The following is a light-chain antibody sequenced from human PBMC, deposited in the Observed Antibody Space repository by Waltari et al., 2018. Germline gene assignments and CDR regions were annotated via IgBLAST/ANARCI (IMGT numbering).Light chain of an antibody. Sequence: IMLTQSPDTLSLSPGERATLSCRASQSIGTFLVWYQHKPGQAPRLLIYAASTRATGIPDRFSGSGSGTDFSLIISRLEPEDFAVYYCQHYVRLPVTFGQGTKVEIK. V-gene: IGKV3-20*01. CDR2: AAS. CDR3: QHYVRLPVT. CDR1: QSIGTF. J-gene: IGKJ1*01.